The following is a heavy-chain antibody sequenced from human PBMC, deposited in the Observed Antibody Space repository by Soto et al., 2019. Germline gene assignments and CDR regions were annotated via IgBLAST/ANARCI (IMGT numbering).Heavy chain of an antibody. V-gene: IGHV4-39*01. CDR1: GGSISSSNYY. CDR2: IYYSGST. Sequence: QLQLQESGPGLVKPSETLSLTCTVSGGSISSSNYYWGWIRQPPGKGLEWIGSIYYSGSTYYNPSLQSRVTISVDTSKNQCSLKLSSVTAADTAVYYCATQEVGGSYVYTFDPWGQGTLVTVSS. CDR3: ATQEVGGSYVYTFDP. J-gene: IGHJ5*02. D-gene: IGHD1-26*01.